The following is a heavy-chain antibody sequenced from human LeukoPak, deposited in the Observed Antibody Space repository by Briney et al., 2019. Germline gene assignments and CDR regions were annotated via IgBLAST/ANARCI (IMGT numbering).Heavy chain of an antibody. CDR3: ARDRHFWSGYYYYYYGMDV. CDR1: GFTFSSYA. Sequence: GGSLRLSCAASGFTFSSYAMHWVRQAPGKGLEWVANIKQDGSEKYYVDSVKGRFTISRDNAKNSLYLQMNSLRAEDTAVYYCARDRHFWSGYYYYYYGMDVWGQGTTVTVSS. CDR2: IKQDGSEK. J-gene: IGHJ6*02. D-gene: IGHD3-3*02. V-gene: IGHV3-7*01.